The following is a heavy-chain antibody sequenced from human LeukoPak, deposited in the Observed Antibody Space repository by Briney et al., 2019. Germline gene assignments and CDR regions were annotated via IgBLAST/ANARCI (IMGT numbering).Heavy chain of an antibody. D-gene: IGHD3-10*01. CDR1: GFTFSSYA. CDR2: ISGSGGST. V-gene: IGHV3-23*01. CDR3: AKGWLGAYYYGSGSANYFDY. J-gene: IGHJ4*02. Sequence: PGGSLRLSCAASGFTFSSYAMSWVRQAPGKGLEWVSAISGSGGSTYYADSVKGRFTISRDNSKNTLYLQMNSLRAEDTAVYYCAKGWLGAYYYGSGSANYFDYWGQGTLVTVSS.